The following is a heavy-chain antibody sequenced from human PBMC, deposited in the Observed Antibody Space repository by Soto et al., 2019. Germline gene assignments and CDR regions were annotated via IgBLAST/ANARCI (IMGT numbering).Heavy chain of an antibody. CDR3: ARDLRGEGFDY. Sequence: GGSLRLSCAAAGFTFSSYDMHWVRQATGKGLEWVSAIGTAGDTYYPGSVKGRFTISRENAKNSLYLQMNSLRAGDTAVYYCARDLRGEGFDYWSQGTLVTVSS. CDR2: IGTAGDT. V-gene: IGHV3-13*01. J-gene: IGHJ4*02. CDR1: GFTFSSYD.